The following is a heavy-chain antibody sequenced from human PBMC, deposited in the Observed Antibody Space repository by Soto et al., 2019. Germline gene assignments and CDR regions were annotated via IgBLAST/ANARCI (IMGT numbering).Heavy chain of an antibody. V-gene: IGHV3-30*03. CDR3: AGTQCGGDCYYPSFDY. Sequence: GGSLRLSCAASGFTFSSYGMHWVRQAPGKGLEWVAVISYDGSNKYYADSVKGRFTISRDNSKNTLYLQMNSLRAEDMAVYYCAGTQCGGDCYYPSFDYWGQGTLVTVSS. D-gene: IGHD2-21*02. CDR1: GFTFSSYG. J-gene: IGHJ4*02. CDR2: ISYDGSNK.